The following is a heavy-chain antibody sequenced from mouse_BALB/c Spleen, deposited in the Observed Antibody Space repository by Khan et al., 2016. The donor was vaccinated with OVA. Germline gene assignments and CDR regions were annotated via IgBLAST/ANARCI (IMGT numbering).Heavy chain of an antibody. CDR2: TNPTNGRT. J-gene: IGHJ2*01. CDR1: GYTFNSYW. CDR3: ARINKLVATYFDY. D-gene: IGHD1-1*02. Sequence: QVQLQQSGAELVKAGASVKMSCKASGYTFNSYWMHWVKQRLGQGLEWFAETNPTNGRTYYNEKFKSKATLTVDKSSRTAYMLRSCPTCEDSAVYSCARINKLVATYFDYWGQGTTLTVSS. V-gene: IGHV1S81*02.